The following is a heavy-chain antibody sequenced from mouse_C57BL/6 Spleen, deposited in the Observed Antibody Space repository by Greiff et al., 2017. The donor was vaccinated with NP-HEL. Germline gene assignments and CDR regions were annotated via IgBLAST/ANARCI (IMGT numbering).Heavy chain of an antibody. V-gene: IGHV1-64*01. D-gene: IGHD1-1*01. J-gene: IGHJ3*01. Sequence: VQLQQPGAELVKPGASVKLSCKASGYTFTSYWMHWVKQRPGQGLEWIGMIHPNSGSTNYNEKFKSKATLTVDKSSSTAYMQLSSLTSEDSAVYYCARYCGSSYGAWFAYWGQGTLVTVSA. CDR2: IHPNSGST. CDR1: GYTFTSYW. CDR3: ARYCGSSYGAWFAY.